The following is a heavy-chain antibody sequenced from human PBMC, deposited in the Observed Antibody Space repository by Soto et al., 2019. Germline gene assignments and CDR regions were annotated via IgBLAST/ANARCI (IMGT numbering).Heavy chain of an antibody. J-gene: IGHJ6*03. CDR1: GFTFSSYS. V-gene: IGHV3-21*01. D-gene: IGHD6-6*01. CDR3: ARSDSSSYYYYYYMDV. Sequence: GGSLRLSCAASGFTFSSYSMNWVRQAPGKGLEWVSSISSSSSYIYYADSVKGRFTISRDNAKNSLYLQMNSLRAEDTAVYYCARSDSSSYYYYYYMDVWGKGTTVTVSS. CDR2: ISSSSSYI.